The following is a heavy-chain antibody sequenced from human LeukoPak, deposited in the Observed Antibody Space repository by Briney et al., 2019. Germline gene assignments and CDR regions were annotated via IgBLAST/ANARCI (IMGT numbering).Heavy chain of an antibody. Sequence: SETLSLTCTVSGGSISSYYWSWIRQPPGKGLAWIGYIYYSGSTNYNPSLKSRVTLSVDASKNQFSLHLSSLSAADTAVYDWARGPREDIVVVVAAGHWYFDLWGRGTLVTVSS. J-gene: IGHJ2*01. V-gene: IGHV4-59*12. CDR2: IYYSGST. CDR3: ARGPREDIVVVVAAGHWYFDL. D-gene: IGHD2-15*01. CDR1: GGSISSYY.